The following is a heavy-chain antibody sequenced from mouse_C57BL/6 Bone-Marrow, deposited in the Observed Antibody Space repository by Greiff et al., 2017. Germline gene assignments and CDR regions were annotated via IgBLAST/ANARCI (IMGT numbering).Heavy chain of an antibody. CDR1: GYTFTSYW. J-gene: IGHJ3*01. Sequence: QVQLQQPGAELVKPGASVKMSCKASGYTFTSYWITWVKQRPGQGLEWIGDIYPGSGSTNYNEKFKSKATLTVDTSASTAYMQLRSLTSEDSAVYYWARSGNLGSGPWFADWGQGTLVTVSA. CDR2: IYPGSGST. CDR3: ARSGNLGSGPWFAD. V-gene: IGHV1-55*01. D-gene: IGHD3-2*02.